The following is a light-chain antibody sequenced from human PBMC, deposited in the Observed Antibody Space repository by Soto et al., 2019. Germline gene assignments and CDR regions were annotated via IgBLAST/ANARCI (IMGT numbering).Light chain of an antibody. CDR3: SSYTSSSTLRL. CDR1: SSDVGGYNY. CDR2: EVS. V-gene: IGLV2-14*01. J-gene: IGLJ1*01. Sequence: QSVLTQPASVSRTPGQSITISCTGTSSDVGGYNYVSWYQQHPGKAPKLMIYEVSNRPSGVSNRFSGSKSGNTASLTISGLQAEDGADYYCSSYTSSSTLRLFGTGTKVTVL.